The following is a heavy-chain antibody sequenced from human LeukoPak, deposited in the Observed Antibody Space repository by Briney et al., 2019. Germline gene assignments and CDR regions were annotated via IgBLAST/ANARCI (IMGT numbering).Heavy chain of an antibody. CDR3: ARRKGSDVPGNDY. CDR1: GYIFSKFA. Sequence: GASAKVSCKASGYIFSKFAITWVRQAPRQGLEWVGWISPYNGNTNYPPDLQGRVTLTTDTSTSTAYMELRSLRSDDTAVYYCARRKGSDVPGNDYWGQGTLVIVSS. D-gene: IGHD1-1*01. J-gene: IGHJ4*02. V-gene: IGHV1-18*01. CDR2: ISPYNGNT.